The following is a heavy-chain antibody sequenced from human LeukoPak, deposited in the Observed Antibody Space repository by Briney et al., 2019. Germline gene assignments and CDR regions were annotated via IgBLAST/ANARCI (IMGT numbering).Heavy chain of an antibody. D-gene: IGHD6-13*01. CDR2: IRYDSSDK. CDR3: AILIAADFRDY. J-gene: IGHJ4*02. CDR1: GFTFNRYG. Sequence: GGSLRLSCTASGFTFNRYGMHWIRQPPGKGLEWVAYIRYDSSDKKYGGSVEGRLTISRDNAKNSLYLQMNSLRAEDTAVYYCAILIAADFRDYWGQGTLVTVSS. V-gene: IGHV3-30*02.